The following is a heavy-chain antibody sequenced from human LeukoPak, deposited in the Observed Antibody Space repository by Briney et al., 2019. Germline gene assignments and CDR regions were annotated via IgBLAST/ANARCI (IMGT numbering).Heavy chain of an antibody. V-gene: IGHV1-69*04. CDR1: GGTFSSYA. J-gene: IGHJ4*02. D-gene: IGHD6-13*01. CDR3: ARDVIAAAGTPIDY. Sequence: ASVKVSCKASGGTFSSYAISWVRQAPGQGLEWMGRIIPILGIANYAQKFQGRVTITADKSTSTAYMELSSLRSEDTAVYYCARDVIAAAGTPIDYWGQGTLVTVSS. CDR2: IIPILGIA.